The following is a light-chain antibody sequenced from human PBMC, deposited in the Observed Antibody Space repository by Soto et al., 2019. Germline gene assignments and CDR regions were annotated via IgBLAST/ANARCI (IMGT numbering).Light chain of an antibody. J-gene: IGKJ1*01. CDR3: QQSYLTWT. CDR1: QTIGTF. Sequence: DIQVTQSPSSLSASVGDSFTITCRASQTIGTFLNWYQQKPGKVPKLLISSASSLHAGVPSRFSASGSGTDFTLTISSLQPEDFAAYYCQQSYLTWTFGQGTKVDI. CDR2: SAS. V-gene: IGKV1-39*01.